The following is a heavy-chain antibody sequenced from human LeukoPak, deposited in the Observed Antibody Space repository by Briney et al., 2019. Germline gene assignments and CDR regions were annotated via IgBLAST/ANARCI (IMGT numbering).Heavy chain of an antibody. CDR1: GDSISTNRW. CDR2: MYSGGTT. V-gene: IGHV4-59*01. D-gene: IGHD6-13*01. CDR3: ARHSGHSSTNDAFDI. J-gene: IGHJ3*02. Sequence: PSETLSLTCTVSGDSISTNRWWSWIRQPPGKGLDWIGYMYSGGTTNYSPSLKSRVTISEDMSKNQFSLKLTSVTAADTAVYYCARHSGHSSTNDAFDIWGQGTMVIVSS.